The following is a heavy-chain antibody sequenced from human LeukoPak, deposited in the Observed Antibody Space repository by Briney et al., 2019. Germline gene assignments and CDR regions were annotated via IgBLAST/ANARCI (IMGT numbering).Heavy chain of an antibody. CDR2: IYYSGST. CDR1: GGSISSSSYC. V-gene: IGHV4-39*07. CDR3: ARVSPVVTAIDY. Sequence: SETLSLTCTVSGGSISSSSYCWGWIRQPPGKGLEWIGSIYYSGSTYYNPSLKSRVTISVDTPKNQFSLKLSSVTAADTAVYYCARVSPVVTAIDYWGQGTLVTVSS. D-gene: IGHD2-21*02. J-gene: IGHJ4*02.